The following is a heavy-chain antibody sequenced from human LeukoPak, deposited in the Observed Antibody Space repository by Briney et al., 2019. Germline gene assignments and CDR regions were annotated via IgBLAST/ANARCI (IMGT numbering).Heavy chain of an antibody. J-gene: IGHJ6*03. V-gene: IGHV1-8*01. CDR3: ARGRCSGGSCYIYYYMDV. D-gene: IGHD2-15*01. CDR1: GYTFTSYD. Sequence: GASVKVSCKASGYTFTSYDINWVRRATGQGLEWMGWMNPNSGNTGYAQKFQGRVTMTRNTSISTAYMELSSLRSEDTAVYYCARGRCSGGSCYIYYYMDVWGKGTTVTVSS. CDR2: MNPNSGNT.